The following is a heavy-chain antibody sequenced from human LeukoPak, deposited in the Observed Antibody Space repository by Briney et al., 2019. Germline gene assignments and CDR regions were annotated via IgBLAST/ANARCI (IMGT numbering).Heavy chain of an antibody. D-gene: IGHD1-26*01. CDR3: ARSAVQANTPFYFDF. CDR1: GFSFASYG. J-gene: IGHJ4*02. CDR2: ISAGSSNT. V-gene: IGHV3-48*01. Sequence: GGSLRLSCSASGFSFASYGMNWVRQAPGSGLKWVAYISAGSSNTFYADSVKGRLTISRDDADNFLHLQMNSLSAEDTAVYYCARSAVQANTPFYFDFWGQGALVTVSS.